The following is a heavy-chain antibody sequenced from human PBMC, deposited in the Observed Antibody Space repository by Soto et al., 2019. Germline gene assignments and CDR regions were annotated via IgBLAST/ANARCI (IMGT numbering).Heavy chain of an antibody. J-gene: IGHJ4*02. V-gene: IGHV4-30-4*01. Sequence: QVQLQESGPGLVKPSQTLSLTCTVSGDSISSSDHYWSWVRQTPGKGLEWIGYIYYSGNTYYSPYVKRRLPLPIDTSGNQFSLNLSSATAADTAIYYCARVPKPCLFDYWRQGPLVTVSS. CDR3: ARVPKPCLFDY. CDR2: IYYSGNT. CDR1: GDSISSSDHY.